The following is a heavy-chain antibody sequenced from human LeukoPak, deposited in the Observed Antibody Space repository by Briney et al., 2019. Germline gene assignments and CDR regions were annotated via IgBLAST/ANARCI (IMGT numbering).Heavy chain of an antibody. CDR2: IYRGDST. V-gene: IGHV3-53*01. Sequence: PGGSLRLSCAASGFSVSSNYMSWVRQAPGKGLEWVSVIYRGDSTYYADSVKGRITISRDNSKNTLYLQMHSLRAEDTAVYYCARVTGRDYYYYYMDVWGKGATVTISS. J-gene: IGHJ6*03. CDR1: GFSVSSNY. CDR3: ARVTGRDYYYYYMDV. D-gene: IGHD1-26*01.